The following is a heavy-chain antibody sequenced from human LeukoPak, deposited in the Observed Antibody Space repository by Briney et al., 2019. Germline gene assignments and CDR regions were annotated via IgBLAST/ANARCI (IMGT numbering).Heavy chain of an antibody. CDR3: ARSLGAYSRTLNS. CDR2: INHSGSS. D-gene: IGHD6-13*01. J-gene: IGHJ5*02. CDR1: GGSFSGYY. Sequence: SETLSLTCAVYGGSFSGYYWSWIRQPPGKGLEWIGEINHSGSSNYNPSLKSRVTISVDTSKNQFSLRLSSVTAADTAVYYCARSLGAYSRTLNSWGQGTLVTVSS. V-gene: IGHV4-34*01.